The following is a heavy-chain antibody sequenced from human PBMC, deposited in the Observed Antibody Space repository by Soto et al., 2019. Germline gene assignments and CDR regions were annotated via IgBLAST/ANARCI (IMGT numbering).Heavy chain of an antibody. J-gene: IGHJ3*02. D-gene: IGHD6-19*01. CDR2: ISGSGTTA. CDR3: AKTTDGWFSAFEI. CDR1: GFSFSTYW. V-gene: IGHV3-23*01. Sequence: LRLSCADSGFSFSTYWMHWVRQGPGKGLVWVSAISGSGTTAYYADSVKGRFIFSRDNPKNTMYLQMNSLRAEDTAVYFCAKTTDGWFSAFEIWGQGTVVTVSS.